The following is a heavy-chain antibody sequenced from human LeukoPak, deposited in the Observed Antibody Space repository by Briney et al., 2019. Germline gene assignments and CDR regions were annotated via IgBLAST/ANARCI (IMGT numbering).Heavy chain of an antibody. CDR2: INAGNGNT. Sequence: GASVKVSCKASGYTFTSYAMHWVRQAPGQRLEWMGWINAGNGNTKYSQKFQGRVTITRDTSATTAYMELSSLRSEDTAVYYCARDEGYSSSVPFDPWGQGTLATVSS. CDR3: ARDEGYSSSVPFDP. J-gene: IGHJ5*02. V-gene: IGHV1-3*01. CDR1: GYTFTSYA. D-gene: IGHD6-13*01.